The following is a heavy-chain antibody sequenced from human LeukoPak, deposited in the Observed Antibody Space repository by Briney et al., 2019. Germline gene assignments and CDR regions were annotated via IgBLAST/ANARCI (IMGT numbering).Heavy chain of an antibody. V-gene: IGHV1-69*06. Sequence: ASVKVSCKASGGTFSSYAISWVRQAPGQGLEWMGGIIPIFGTANYAQKFQGRVTMTEDTSTDTAYMELSSLRSEDTAVYYCATDLGEYYFDYWGQGTLVTVSS. CDR2: IIPIFGTA. D-gene: IGHD3-10*01. CDR1: GGTFSSYA. CDR3: ATDLGEYYFDY. J-gene: IGHJ4*02.